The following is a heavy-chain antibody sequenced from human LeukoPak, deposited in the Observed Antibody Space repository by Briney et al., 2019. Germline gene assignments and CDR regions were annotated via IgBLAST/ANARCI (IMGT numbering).Heavy chain of an antibody. CDR1: GYTFTSYG. Sequence: GASVKVSCKASGYTFTSYGISWVRQAPGQGLEWMGWISAYNGNTNYAQKLQGRVTMTTDTSTSTAYMELRSLRSDDTAVYYCAGFGSSGYYYEDWFDPWGQGTLVTVSS. CDR3: AGFGSSGYYYEDWFDP. J-gene: IGHJ5*02. CDR2: ISAYNGNT. V-gene: IGHV1-18*01. D-gene: IGHD3-22*01.